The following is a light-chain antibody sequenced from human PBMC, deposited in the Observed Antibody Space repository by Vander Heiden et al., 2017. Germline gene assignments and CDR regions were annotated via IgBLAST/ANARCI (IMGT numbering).Light chain of an antibody. CDR3: KQYLQTPFT. CDR2: LGS. CDR1: QILLHSNGYNY. V-gene: IGKV2-28*01. J-gene: IGKJ4*01. Sequence: DIGRTQCPLGLTVTPGEPASISFRSSQILLHSNGYNYLDWYLQTPGQSPQLLIYLGSNRAAGLPDRFSGSGSGTDFTLKISRVAAEDVGVYYCKQYLQTPFTFGGGTKVEIK.